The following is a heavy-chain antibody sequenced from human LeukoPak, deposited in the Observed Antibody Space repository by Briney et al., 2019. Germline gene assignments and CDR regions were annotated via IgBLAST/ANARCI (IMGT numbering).Heavy chain of an antibody. V-gene: IGHV4-61*05. CDR1: GGSISSSNYY. Sequence: SETLSLTCTVSGGSISSSNYYWGWIRQPPGKGLEWIGYIYYSGSTNYNPSLKSRVTISVDTSKNQFSLKLSSVTAADTAVYYCARAPGYYDFWSGSRKGAFDIWGQGTMVTVSS. J-gene: IGHJ3*02. CDR3: ARAPGYYDFWSGSRKGAFDI. D-gene: IGHD3-3*01. CDR2: IYYSGST.